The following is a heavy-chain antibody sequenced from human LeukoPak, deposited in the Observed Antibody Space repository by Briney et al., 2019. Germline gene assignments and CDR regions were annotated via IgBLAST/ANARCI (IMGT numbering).Heavy chain of an antibody. CDR1: GFTFSSYG. Sequence: GGSLRLSCAASGFTFSSYGMSWVRQAPGKGLEWVSAISGSGGSTYYADSVKGRFTISRDNSQNTLYLHMNSLSTEDTALYYCARAVPAPGTPENAFDIWGQGTMVTVSS. J-gene: IGHJ3*02. V-gene: IGHV3-23*01. D-gene: IGHD6-13*01. CDR2: ISGSGGST. CDR3: ARAVPAPGTPENAFDI.